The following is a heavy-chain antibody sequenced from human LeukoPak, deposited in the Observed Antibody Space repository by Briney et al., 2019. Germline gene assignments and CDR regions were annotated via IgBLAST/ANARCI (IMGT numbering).Heavy chain of an antibody. CDR1: GGSISSYY. J-gene: IGHJ5*02. Sequence: PSETLSLTCTGSGGSISSYYWSWIRQPPGKGLEWIGYIYYSGSTNYNPSLKSRVTISVDTSKNQFSLKLSSVTAADTAVYYCARAKYCSSTSCLNWFDPWGQGTLVTVSS. D-gene: IGHD2-2*01. V-gene: IGHV4-59*01. CDR2: IYYSGST. CDR3: ARAKYCSSTSCLNWFDP.